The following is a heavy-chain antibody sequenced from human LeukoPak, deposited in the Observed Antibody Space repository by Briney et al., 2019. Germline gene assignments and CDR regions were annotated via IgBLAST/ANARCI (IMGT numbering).Heavy chain of an antibody. D-gene: IGHD2-2*01. J-gene: IGHJ4*02. CDR1: GFTFSSYG. CDR3: AKQGLVPATAGD. Sequence: GGSLRLSCAASGFTFSSYGMHWVRQAPGKGLEWLSFIRFDGSEKYYADSVKARFSISRDNSMNTLYLQMNSLRPEDTAVYYCAKQGLVPATAGDWGQGTLVTVSS. CDR2: IRFDGSEK. V-gene: IGHV3-30*02.